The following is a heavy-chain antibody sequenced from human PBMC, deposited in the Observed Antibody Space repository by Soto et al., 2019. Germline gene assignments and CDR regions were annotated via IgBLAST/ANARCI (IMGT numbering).Heavy chain of an antibody. CDR3: ARDIWRYCSGGSCRSDAFDI. D-gene: IGHD2-15*01. CDR1: GFTFSSYG. J-gene: IGHJ3*02. V-gene: IGHV3-33*01. CDR2: IWYDGSNK. Sequence: QVQLVESGGGVVQPGRSLRLSCAASGFTFSSYGMHWVRQAPGKGLEWVAVIWYDGSNKYYADSVKGRFTISRDNSKNTLYLQMNSLRAEDTAVYYCARDIWRYCSGGSCRSDAFDIWGQGTMVTVSS.